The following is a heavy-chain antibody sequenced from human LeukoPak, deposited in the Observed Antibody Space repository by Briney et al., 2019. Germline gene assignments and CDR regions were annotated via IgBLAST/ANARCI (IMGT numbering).Heavy chain of an antibody. CDR2: INHSGST. CDR1: GGSFSGYY. Sequence: SETLSLTCAVYGGSFSGYYWSWIRQPPGKGLEWIWEINHSGSTNYNPSLKSRVTISVDTSKNQFSLKLSSVTAADTAVYYCARGLVLRYFDWLSPDAFDIWGQGTMVTVSS. V-gene: IGHV4-34*01. J-gene: IGHJ3*02. D-gene: IGHD3-9*01. CDR3: ARGLVLRYFDWLSPDAFDI.